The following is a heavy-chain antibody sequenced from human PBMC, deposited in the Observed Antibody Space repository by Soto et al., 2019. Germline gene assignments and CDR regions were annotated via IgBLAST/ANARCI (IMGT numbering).Heavy chain of an antibody. V-gene: IGHV1-8*01. CDR1: GYTFTSYD. CDR2: MNPNSGNT. Sequence: ASVKVSCKASGYTFTSYDINWVRQATGQGLQWMGWMNPNSGNTGYAQKFQGRVTVTRNTSISTDYMELSSLRSEDTAVYYCARYSSGWSNWFDXWDPGTLFTVSX. J-gene: IGHJ5*02. CDR3: ARYSSGWSNWFDX. D-gene: IGHD6-19*01.